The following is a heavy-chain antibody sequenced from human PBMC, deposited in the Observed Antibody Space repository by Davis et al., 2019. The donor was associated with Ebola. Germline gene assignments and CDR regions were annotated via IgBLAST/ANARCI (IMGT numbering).Heavy chain of an antibody. V-gene: IGHV4-4*09. Sequence: PSQTLSLTCTLSAGSISRYYCSWIRQSPGKRLAWIGYTYHRGSTTYNPSLKSRVSISVDPSTNQFSLTFSSVTASDTAVYYCARGIAAEYFQNWRRGTHVIVSS. CDR2: TYHRGST. J-gene: IGHJ1*01. CDR1: AGSISRYY. CDR3: ARGIAAEYFQN.